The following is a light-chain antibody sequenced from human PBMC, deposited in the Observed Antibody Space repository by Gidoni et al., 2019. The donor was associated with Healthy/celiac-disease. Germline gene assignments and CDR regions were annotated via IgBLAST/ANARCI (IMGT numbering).Light chain of an antibody. V-gene: IGLV1-40*01. CDR2: GNS. CDR3: QSYDSSLSAPVV. J-gene: IGLJ2*01. Sequence: QSVLTQPPSLSAAPGQRVTISCTGSSSNIGAGYDVHCYQQIPGTAPKLLIYGNSKRPSGVPDRFAGSKSGTTASLAITGLQAEDEADYYCQSYDSSLSAPVVFGGGTKLTVL. CDR1: SSNIGAGYD.